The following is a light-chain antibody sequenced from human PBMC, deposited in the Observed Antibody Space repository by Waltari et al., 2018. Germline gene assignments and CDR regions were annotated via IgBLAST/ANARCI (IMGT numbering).Light chain of an antibody. CDR2: AAS. V-gene: IGKV1-17*01. J-gene: IGKJ4*01. Sequence: DTQMTQSPSSLSASVGDRVSITCRASQGIRNDLAWYQQKPGKAPKRLIYAASTLHSGVPSRFSGSGAGTEFTLTISSLQPEDFATYCCLQHNNYPLTFGGGTKVEIK. CDR3: LQHNNYPLT. CDR1: QGIRND.